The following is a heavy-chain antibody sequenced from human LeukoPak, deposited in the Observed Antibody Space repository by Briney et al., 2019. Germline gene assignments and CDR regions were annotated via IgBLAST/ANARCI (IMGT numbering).Heavy chain of an antibody. Sequence: PSETLSLTCTVSGGSISSYYWSWIRQPPGKGLEWIGYIYYSGSTNYNPSLKSRVTIPVDTSKNQFSLKLSSVTAADTAVYYCAREPESGSYNDYWGQGTLVTVSS. V-gene: IGHV4-59*01. J-gene: IGHJ4*02. D-gene: IGHD3-10*01. CDR1: GGSISSYY. CDR3: AREPESGSYNDY. CDR2: IYYSGST.